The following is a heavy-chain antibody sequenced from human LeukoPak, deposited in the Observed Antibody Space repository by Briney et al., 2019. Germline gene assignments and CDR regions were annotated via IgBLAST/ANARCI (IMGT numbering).Heavy chain of an antibody. V-gene: IGHV3-23*01. CDR2: ISGSGGST. D-gene: IGHD6-13*01. CDR3: ARYPSVAATGWGRWFDH. Sequence: AGGSLRLSCAASGFTFSSYAMSWVRQAPGKGLEWVSAISGSGGSTYYADSVKGRFTISRDNAKSSLYLQMNSLRDEDTAVYCCARYPSVAATGWGRWFDHWGQGTLVTVSS. J-gene: IGHJ5*02. CDR1: GFTFSSYA.